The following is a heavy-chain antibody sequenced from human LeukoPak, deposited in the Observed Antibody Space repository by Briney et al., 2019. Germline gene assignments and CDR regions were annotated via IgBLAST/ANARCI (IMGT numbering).Heavy chain of an antibody. CDR2: IWDDGSNK. CDR1: GFTFSSYG. CDR3: TRGYYDSSGSIDY. Sequence: PGGSLRLSCAASGFTFSSYGMHWVRQAPGKGLEWVAVIWDDGSNKYYADSVKGRFTISRDNSKNTLYLQMNSLRAEDAAVYYCTRGYYDSSGSIDYWGQGTLVTVSS. J-gene: IGHJ4*02. D-gene: IGHD3-22*01. V-gene: IGHV3-33*01.